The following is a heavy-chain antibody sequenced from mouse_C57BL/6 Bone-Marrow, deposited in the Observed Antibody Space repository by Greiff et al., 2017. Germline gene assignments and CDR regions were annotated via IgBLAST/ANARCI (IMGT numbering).Heavy chain of an antibody. V-gene: IGHV1-69*01. CDR2: IDPSDSYT. CDR3: ARGRGGYFDY. CDR1: GYTFTSYW. J-gene: IGHJ2*01. Sequence: QVQLQQPGAELVMPGASVKLSCKASGYTFTSYWMHWVQQRPGQGLEWIGEIDPSDSYTNYNQKFKGKSTLTVDKSSSTAYMQLSSLTSEDSAVYYCARGRGGYFDYWGQGTTLTVSS.